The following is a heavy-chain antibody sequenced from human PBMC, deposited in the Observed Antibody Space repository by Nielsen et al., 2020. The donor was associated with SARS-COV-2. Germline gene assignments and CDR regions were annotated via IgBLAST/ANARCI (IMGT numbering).Heavy chain of an antibody. CDR2: ISSSSSYI. D-gene: IGHD3-22*01. CDR3: ASRGHDSSGYYDY. V-gene: IGHV3-21*01. Sequence: GESLKISCAASGFTFSSYAMHWVRQAPGKGLEWVSSISSSSSYIYYADSVKGRFTISRDNAKNSLYLQMNSLRAEDTAVYYCASRGHDSSGYYDYWGQGTLVTVSS. CDR1: GFTFSSYA. J-gene: IGHJ4*02.